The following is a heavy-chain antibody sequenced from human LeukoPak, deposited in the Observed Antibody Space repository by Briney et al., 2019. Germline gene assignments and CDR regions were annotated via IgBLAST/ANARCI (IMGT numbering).Heavy chain of an antibody. CDR3: ATYIVGPTIDY. D-gene: IGHD1-26*01. Sequence: GGSLRLSCAASGFTFSSYWMSWVRQAPGKGLEWVANIKQDGSEKYYVDSVKGRFTISRDNAKNSLYLQMNSLRVEDTAVYYCATYIVGPTIDYWGQGTLVTVSS. J-gene: IGHJ4*02. V-gene: IGHV3-7*01. CDR2: IKQDGSEK. CDR1: GFTFSSYW.